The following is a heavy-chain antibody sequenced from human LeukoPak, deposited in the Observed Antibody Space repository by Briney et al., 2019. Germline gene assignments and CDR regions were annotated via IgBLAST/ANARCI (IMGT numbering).Heavy chain of an antibody. V-gene: IGHV3-30*03. CDR2: ISYDGSNK. Sequence: GGSLRLSCAASGFTFRSYWMHWVRQAPGKGLEWVAVISYDGSNKYYADSVKGRFTISRDNSKNTLYLQMNSLRAEDTAVYYCVATNWFDPWGQGTLVTVS. J-gene: IGHJ5*02. CDR1: GFTFRSYW. CDR3: VATNWFDP.